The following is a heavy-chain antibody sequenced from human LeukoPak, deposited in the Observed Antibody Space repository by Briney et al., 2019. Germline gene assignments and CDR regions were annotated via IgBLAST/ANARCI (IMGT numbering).Heavy chain of an antibody. J-gene: IGHJ4*02. CDR2: INHSGST. CDR1: GGSFSGYY. D-gene: IGHD3-10*01. CDR3: ARDSWFGELLFDY. Sequence: SETLSLTCAVYGGSFSGYYWSWIRQPPGKGLEWIGEINHSGSTNYNPSLKSRVTISVDTSMNQFSLKLSSVTAADTAVYYCARDSWFGELLFDYWGQGTLVTVSS. V-gene: IGHV4-34*01.